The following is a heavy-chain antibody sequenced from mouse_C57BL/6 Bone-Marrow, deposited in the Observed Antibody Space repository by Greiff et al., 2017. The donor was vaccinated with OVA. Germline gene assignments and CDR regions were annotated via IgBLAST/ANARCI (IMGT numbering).Heavy chain of an antibody. CDR3: ASSGRGSTTLESDY. J-gene: IGHJ2*01. V-gene: IGHV1-53*01. CDR1: GYTFTGYW. Sequence: QVQLKQSGTELVKPGASVKLSCKASGYTFTGYWMHWVKQRPGQGLEWIGNINPRNGGTKYTEKFKGKATLTVDKSSSTAYMQLSSLTSEDSAFYYCASSGRGSTTLESDYWGQGTTLTVSS. D-gene: IGHD1-1*01. CDR2: INPRNGGT.